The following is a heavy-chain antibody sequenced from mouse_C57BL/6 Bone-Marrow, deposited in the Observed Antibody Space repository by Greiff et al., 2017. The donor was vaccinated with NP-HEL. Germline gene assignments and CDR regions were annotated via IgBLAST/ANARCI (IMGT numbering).Heavy chain of an antibody. J-gene: IGHJ4*01. D-gene: IGHD1-1*01. CDR1: GYTFTSYW. CDR2: IYPSDSET. Sequence: VQLQQPGAELVRPGSSVKLSCKASGYTFTSYWMDWVKQRPGQGLEWIGNIYPSDSETHYNQKFKDKATLTVDKSSSTAYMQLSSLTSEDSAVYYCARYYYGSSPYYYAMDYWGQGTSVTVSS. CDR3: ARYYYGSSPYYYAMDY. V-gene: IGHV1-61*01.